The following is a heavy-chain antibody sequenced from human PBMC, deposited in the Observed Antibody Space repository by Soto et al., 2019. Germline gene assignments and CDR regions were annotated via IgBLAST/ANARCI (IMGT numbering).Heavy chain of an antibody. CDR1: GYTFTGYY. V-gene: IGHV1-2*02. Sequence: ASVKVSCKASGYTFTGYYMHWVRQAPGQGLEWMGWINPNSGGTNYAQKFQGRVTMTRDTSISTAYMELSRLRSDDTAVYYCARDGDPSYGDYYYGMDVWGQGTTVTVSS. CDR2: INPNSGGT. CDR3: ARDGDPSYGDYYYGMDV. J-gene: IGHJ6*02. D-gene: IGHD5-18*01.